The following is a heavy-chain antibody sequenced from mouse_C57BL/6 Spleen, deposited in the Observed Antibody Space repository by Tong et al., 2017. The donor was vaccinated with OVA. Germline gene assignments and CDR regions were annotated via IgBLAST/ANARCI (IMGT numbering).Heavy chain of an antibody. J-gene: IGHJ2*01. D-gene: IGHD4-1*01. CDR2: ISSGGSYT. V-gene: IGHV5-6*01. CDR1: GFTFSSYG. Sequence: EVQLQESGGGLVKPGGSLKLSCAASGFTFSSYGMSWVRQTPDKRLEWVATISSGGSYTYYPDSVKGRFTISRDNAKSTLFLQMTSLRSEDTAMYYCARPGFDYWGQGTTLTVSS. CDR3: ARPGFDY.